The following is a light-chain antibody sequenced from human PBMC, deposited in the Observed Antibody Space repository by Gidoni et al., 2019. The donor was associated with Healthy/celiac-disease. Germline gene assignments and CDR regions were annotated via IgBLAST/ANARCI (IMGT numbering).Light chain of an antibody. Sequence: EIVMTQSPATLSVSPGERANLSCRASQSVSSNLAWYQQKPGQAPRLLIYGASTRATGIPASFSGSGSGTEFTLTISSLQSEDFAVYYCQQYNNWPATVTFGQGTRLEIK. CDR3: QQYNNWPATVT. CDR1: QSVSSN. CDR2: GAS. J-gene: IGKJ5*01. V-gene: IGKV3-15*01.